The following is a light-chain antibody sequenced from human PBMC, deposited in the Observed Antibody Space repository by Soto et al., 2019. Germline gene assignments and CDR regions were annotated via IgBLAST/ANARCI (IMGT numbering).Light chain of an antibody. Sequence: QSVLTQPPSVSAAPGQKVTISCSGSTSNIGNSYVSWYQQLPGTAPKLLIYDNNKRPSGIPDRFSGSKSGTSATLGITGLQTGDEADYYCRTWDSSLSAVVFGAGTKLTVL. CDR2: DNN. CDR1: TSNIGNSY. J-gene: IGLJ2*01. V-gene: IGLV1-51*01. CDR3: RTWDSSLSAVV.